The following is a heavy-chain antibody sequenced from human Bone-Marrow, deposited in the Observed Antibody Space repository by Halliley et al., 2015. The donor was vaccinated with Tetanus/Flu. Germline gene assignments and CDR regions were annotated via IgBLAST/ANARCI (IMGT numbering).Heavy chain of an antibody. D-gene: IGHD6-13*01. J-gene: IGHJ4*02. Sequence: SLRLSCAASGFTFSGYSMNWVRQAPGRGLEWVSSISSSSSHIYYGDSVKGRFTYYADSVKGRFTISRDDAKNSLYLQMNSLRAEDTAAYYCARDSGQQLTDYWGQGTLVTVSS. V-gene: IGHV3-21*01. CDR3: ARDSGQQLTDY. CDR2: ISSSSSHI. CDR1: GFTFSGYS.